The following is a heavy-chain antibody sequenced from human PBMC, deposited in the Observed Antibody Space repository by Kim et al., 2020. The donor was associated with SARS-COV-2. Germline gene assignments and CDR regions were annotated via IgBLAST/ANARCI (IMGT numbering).Heavy chain of an antibody. D-gene: IGHD1-26*01. CDR3: AAEWGRYYYGMDV. V-gene: IGHV1-24*01. J-gene: IGHJ6*02. Sequence: YAQKFQGRVTMTEDTSTDTAYMELSSLRSEDTAVYYCAAEWGRYYYGMDVWGQGTTVTVSS.